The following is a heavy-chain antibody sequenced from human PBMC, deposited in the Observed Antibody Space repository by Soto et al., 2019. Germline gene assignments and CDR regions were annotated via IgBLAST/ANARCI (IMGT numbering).Heavy chain of an antibody. J-gene: IGHJ5*02. CDR2: IYYSGGT. CDR3: ARLVQLLQGRWFDP. CDR1: GGSISSGDYY. Sequence: QVQLQESGPGLVKPSQTLSLTCTVSGGSISSGDYYWSWIRQPPGKGLEWIGYIYYSGGTHYNPSLKSRVTISVETSKNQFSLKLSSVTAADTAVYYCARLVQLLQGRWFDPWGQGTLVTVSS. D-gene: IGHD2-15*01. V-gene: IGHV4-30-4*01.